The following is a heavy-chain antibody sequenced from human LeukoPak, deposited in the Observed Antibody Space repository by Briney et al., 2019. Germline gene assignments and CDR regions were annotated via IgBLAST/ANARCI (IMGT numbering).Heavy chain of an antibody. J-gene: IGHJ4*02. CDR1: GFTFSDYY. D-gene: IGHD2-2*01. CDR3: AREPKYCSSTSCHPTGYFDY. V-gene: IGHV3-11*01. Sequence: PGGSLRLSCAASGFTFSDYYMSWIRQAPGKGLERVSYISSSGSTIYYADSVKGRFTISRDKAKNSLYLQMNSLRAEDTAVYYCAREPKYCSSTSCHPTGYFDYWGQGTLVTVSS. CDR2: ISSSGSTI.